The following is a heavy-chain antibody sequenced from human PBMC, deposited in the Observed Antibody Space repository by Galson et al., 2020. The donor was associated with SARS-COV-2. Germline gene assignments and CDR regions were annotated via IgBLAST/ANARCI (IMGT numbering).Heavy chain of an antibody. Sequence: GGSLRLSCAASGFTFSNYVMSWVRQAPGKGLEWVSAISGSGDSTYYADSVKGRFTISRDNSKNTLYLQMNSLRAEDTAVYYCAKARGYDILTAYYSSPYFDYWGQGTLVTVSS. J-gene: IGHJ4*02. V-gene: IGHV3-23*01. CDR3: AKARGYDILTAYYSSPYFDY. D-gene: IGHD3-9*01. CDR2: ISGSGDST. CDR1: GFTFSNYV.